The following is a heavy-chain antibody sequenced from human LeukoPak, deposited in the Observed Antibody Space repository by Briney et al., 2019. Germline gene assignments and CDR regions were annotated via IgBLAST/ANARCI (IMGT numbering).Heavy chain of an antibody. CDR1: GYSFTDYY. Sequence: ASVKVSCKASGYSFTDYYVHWVRQAPGQGLEWMGWISAYNGNTNYAQKLQGRVTMTTDTSASTAYMELRSLRSDDTAVYYCATSPRHSSEAFDIWGQGTMVTVSS. V-gene: IGHV1-18*04. CDR2: ISAYNGNT. D-gene: IGHD6-25*01. J-gene: IGHJ3*02. CDR3: ATSPRHSSEAFDI.